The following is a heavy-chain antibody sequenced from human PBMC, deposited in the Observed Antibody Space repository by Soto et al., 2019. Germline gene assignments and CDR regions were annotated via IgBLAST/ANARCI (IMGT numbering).Heavy chain of an antibody. CDR3: AREDIYRGTNRGPKFPEPVDY. J-gene: IGHJ4*02. CDR2: IYYSGST. Sequence: PSETLSLTCTVSGGSISSGDYYWSWIRQPPGKGLEWIGYIYYSGSTYYNPSLKSRVTISVDTSKNQFSLKLSSVTAADTAVYYCAREDIYRGTNRGPKFPEPVDYWGQGTLVTVSS. CDR1: GGSISSGDYY. D-gene: IGHD1-7*01. V-gene: IGHV4-30-4*01.